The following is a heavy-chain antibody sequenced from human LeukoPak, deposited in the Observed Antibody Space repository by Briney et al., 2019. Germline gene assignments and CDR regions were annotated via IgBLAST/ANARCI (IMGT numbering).Heavy chain of an antibody. Sequence: GGSLRLSCAASGFTSSNAWMSWVRQAPGKGLEWVGRIKSKTDGGTTDYAAPVKGRFTISRDDSKNTLSLQMNSLRTEDTAVYYCTTDGRFIMITFGGVRVGNKGYWGQGALVTVSS. CDR2: IKSKTDGGTT. V-gene: IGHV3-15*01. CDR1: GFTSSNAW. D-gene: IGHD3-16*01. CDR3: TTDGRFIMITFGGVRVGNKGY. J-gene: IGHJ4*02.